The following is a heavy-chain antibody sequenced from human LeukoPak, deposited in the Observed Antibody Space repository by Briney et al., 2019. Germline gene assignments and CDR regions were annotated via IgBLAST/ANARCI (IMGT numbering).Heavy chain of an antibody. V-gene: IGHV3-21*01. D-gene: IGHD1-1*01. J-gene: IGHJ4*02. CDR1: GFTFSSYA. CDR3: ARDQGWNDRGGLDY. CDR2: ISSRSSYI. Sequence: PGGSLRLSCAASGFTFSSYAMHWVRQAPGKGLEWVSSISSRSSYIYYADSVKGRFTISRDNAKNSLYLQMSSLRAEDTAVYYCARDQGWNDRGGLDYWGQGTLVIVSS.